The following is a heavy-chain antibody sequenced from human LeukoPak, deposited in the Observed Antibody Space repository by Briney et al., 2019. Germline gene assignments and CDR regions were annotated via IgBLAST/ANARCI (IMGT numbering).Heavy chain of an antibody. Sequence: SETLSLTCTVSGGSISSYYWSRIRQPPGKGLEWIGYIYYSGSTNYNPSLKSRVTISVDTSENQFSLKLSSVTAADTAVYYCARGGYDFWSGSKNWFDPWGQGTLVTVSS. CDR2: IYYSGST. D-gene: IGHD3-3*01. J-gene: IGHJ5*02. CDR1: GGSISSYY. CDR3: ARGGYDFWSGSKNWFDP. V-gene: IGHV4-59*01.